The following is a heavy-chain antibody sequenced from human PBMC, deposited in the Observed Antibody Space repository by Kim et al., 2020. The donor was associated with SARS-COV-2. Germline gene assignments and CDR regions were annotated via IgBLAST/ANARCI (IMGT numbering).Heavy chain of an antibody. D-gene: IGHD3-10*01. J-gene: IGHJ2*01. CDR3: AKASGDWYFDL. V-gene: IGHV3-9*01. CDR1: GFNFGDYA. CDR2: ISWNSGTK. Sequence: GGSLRLSCAASGFNFGDYAMHWVRQAPGKGLEWVSGISWNSGTKNYVDSVKGRFTISRDNVKKYLYLQMDSLRLEDTAFYYCAKASGDWYFDLWGRATLDTVSS.